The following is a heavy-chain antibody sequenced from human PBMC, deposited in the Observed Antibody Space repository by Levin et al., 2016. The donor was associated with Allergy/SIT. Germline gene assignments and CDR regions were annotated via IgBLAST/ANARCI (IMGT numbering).Heavy chain of an antibody. D-gene: IGHD3-3*01. CDR1: AYTLNSYG. Sequence: ASVKVSCKASAYTLNSYGITWVRQAPGQGPEWMGWISSYNSNTKYARKFQDRVSMTRDLSTSTVYMDLKSLRSDDTAVYYCARVTLGAAVFWNTHGPDVWGQGTTVNVSS. V-gene: IGHV1-18*04. CDR3: ARVTLGAAVFWNTHGPDV. CDR2: ISSYNSNT. J-gene: IGHJ6*02.